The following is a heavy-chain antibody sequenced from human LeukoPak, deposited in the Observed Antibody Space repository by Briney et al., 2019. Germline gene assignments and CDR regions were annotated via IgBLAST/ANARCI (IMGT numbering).Heavy chain of an antibody. CDR2: INQDASTG. V-gene: IGHV3-7*01. CDR1: GFTVSRTW. CDR3: ARDQSGSLDY. J-gene: IGHJ4*02. Sequence: GGSLRLSCAASGFTVSRTWMAWVRQAPGKGLEWVANINQDASTGHYVDSVKGRFTISRDNAKNSLDLQMNSLRVEDTAVYYCARDQSGSLDYWDQGTLVTVSS. D-gene: IGHD1-26*01.